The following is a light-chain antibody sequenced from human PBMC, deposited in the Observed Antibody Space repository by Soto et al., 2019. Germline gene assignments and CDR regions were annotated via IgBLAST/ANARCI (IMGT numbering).Light chain of an antibody. CDR3: QQSYSTPRT. Sequence: DIQMTQSPSSLSASVGDRLTIPCRASQDISNYLNWFQQKPGKAPKLLIYAASSLQSGVPSRFSGSGSGTDFTLTISSLQPEDFATDYCQQSYSTPRTFGQGTKVEIQ. CDR1: QDISNY. J-gene: IGKJ1*01. CDR2: AAS. V-gene: IGKV1-39*01.